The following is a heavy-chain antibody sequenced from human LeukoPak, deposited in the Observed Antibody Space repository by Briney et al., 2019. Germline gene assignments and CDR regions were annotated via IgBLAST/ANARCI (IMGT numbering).Heavy chain of an antibody. V-gene: IGHV1-69*05. D-gene: IGHD2-2*01. Sequence: GASVKVSCKASGGTFSSYAISWVRQAPGQGLEWMGGIIPIFGTANYAQKFQGRVTITTDESTSTAYMELRSLKSDDTAVYYCARGLVVPAAMGEFDYWGQGTLIAVSS. CDR2: IIPIFGTA. J-gene: IGHJ4*02. CDR1: GGTFSSYA. CDR3: ARGLVVPAAMGEFDY.